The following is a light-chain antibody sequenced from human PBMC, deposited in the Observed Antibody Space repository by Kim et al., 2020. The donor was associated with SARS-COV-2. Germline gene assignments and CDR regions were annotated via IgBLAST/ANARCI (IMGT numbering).Light chain of an antibody. J-gene: IGLJ2*01. CDR1: SLRSCY. CDR2: AKN. CDR3: NSRDISGNHRV. Sequence: GQKVRITCQGDSLRSCYDGWYRQKTEQATALVIYAKNNRNSEMADRFSVSSSGNTASSPIPGAEAEDEADYYCNSRDISGNHRVFGGGTQLTV. V-gene: IGLV3-19*01.